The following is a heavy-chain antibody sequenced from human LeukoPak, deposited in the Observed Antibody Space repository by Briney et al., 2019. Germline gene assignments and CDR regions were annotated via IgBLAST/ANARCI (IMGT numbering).Heavy chain of an antibody. CDR3: ARVAYCAGDCHHMDS. CDR2: LRSSGSTI. Sequence: LRSSGSTIYYADSVKGRFTISRDNAKNSLYLQMNSLRAEDTAVYYCARVAYCAGDCHHMDSWGQGTLVTVSS. V-gene: IGHV3-48*03. D-gene: IGHD2-21*02. J-gene: IGHJ4*02.